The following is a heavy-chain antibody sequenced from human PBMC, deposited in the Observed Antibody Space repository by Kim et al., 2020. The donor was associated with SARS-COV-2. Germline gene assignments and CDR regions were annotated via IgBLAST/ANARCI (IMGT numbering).Heavy chain of an antibody. D-gene: IGHD3-22*01. CDR3: NYYLDSSFYKGIDY. CDR2: ISRKTDGATT. Sequence: GGSLRLSCAASGLTLSDAWMRWVRQVPGKGLEWVGRISRKTDGATTDYAAPVKGRFTISRDDSKNTLFLQMNTLKTDDTAIYYCNYYLDSSFYKGIDYWGRGTLVTVSS. V-gene: IGHV3-15*01. CDR1: GLTLSDAW. J-gene: IGHJ4*02.